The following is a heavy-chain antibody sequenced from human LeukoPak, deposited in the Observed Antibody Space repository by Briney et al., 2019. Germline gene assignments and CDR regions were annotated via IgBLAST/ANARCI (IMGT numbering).Heavy chain of an antibody. D-gene: IGHD1-26*01. Sequence: GGSLRLSCAASGFTFSSYAMSWVRQAPGKGLEWVSAISGSGGSTYYAVSVKGRFTISRDNSKNTLYLQMNSLRAEDTAVYYCAKSKLWALLPFDFWGQGTLVTVSS. CDR1: GFTFSSYA. CDR2: ISGSGGST. CDR3: AKSKLWALLPFDF. J-gene: IGHJ4*02. V-gene: IGHV3-23*01.